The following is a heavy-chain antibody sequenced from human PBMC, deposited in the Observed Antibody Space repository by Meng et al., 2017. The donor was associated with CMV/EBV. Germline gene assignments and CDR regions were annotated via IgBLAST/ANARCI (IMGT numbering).Heavy chain of an antibody. Sequence: GESLKISCAASGFTVSSNYMSWVRQAPGKGLEWVSRINSDGSSTSYADSVKGRFTISRDNAKNTLYLQMNSLRAEDTAVYYCARDGPNGIAVAGGDIWGQGTMVTVSS. V-gene: IGHV3-74*01. CDR1: GFTVSSNY. J-gene: IGHJ3*02. CDR2: INSDGSST. CDR3: ARDGPNGIAVAGGDI. D-gene: IGHD6-19*01.